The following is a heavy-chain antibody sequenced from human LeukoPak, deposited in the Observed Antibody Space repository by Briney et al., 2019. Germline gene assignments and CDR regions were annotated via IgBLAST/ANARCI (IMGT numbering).Heavy chain of an antibody. J-gene: IGHJ4*02. CDR1: GASVSSAGYY. D-gene: IGHD5-12*01. CDR2: IYYSGST. CDR3: ARHIRRGISGYEFDY. V-gene: IGHV4-39*01. Sequence: SETLSLTCTVSGASVSSAGYYWSWIRQPPGKGLEWIGSIYYSGSTYYNPSLKSRVTISVDTSKNQFSLKLSSVTAADTAVYYCARHIRRGISGYEFDYWGQGTLVTVSS.